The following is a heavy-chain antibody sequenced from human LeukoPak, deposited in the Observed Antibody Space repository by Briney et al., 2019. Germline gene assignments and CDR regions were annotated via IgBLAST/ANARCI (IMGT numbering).Heavy chain of an antibody. D-gene: IGHD6-19*01. CDR2: ISNNGGYT. V-gene: IGHV3-23*01. CDR3: AKGPQYSTGWPNGGSDY. CDR1: GFTFNNYA. Sequence: GGSLRLPCATTGFTFNNYAMSWVRQAPGKGLEWVSSISNNGGYTIYADSVKGRFTISRDNSKNTVYLQMSSLRAEDAAVYYCAKGPQYSTGWPNGGSDYWGQGTLVTVSS. J-gene: IGHJ4*02.